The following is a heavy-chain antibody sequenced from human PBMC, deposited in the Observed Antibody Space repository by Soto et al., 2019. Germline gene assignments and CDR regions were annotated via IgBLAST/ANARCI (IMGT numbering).Heavy chain of an antibody. D-gene: IGHD3-16*02. CDR1: GGTFSSYA. Sequence: SVKVSCKASGGTFSSYAISWVRQAPGQGLEWMGGIIPIFGTANYAQKFQGRVMITADESTSTAYMELSSLRSEDTAVYYCARGLWEIVTTNWFDPWGQGTLVTVSS. V-gene: IGHV1-69*13. J-gene: IGHJ5*02. CDR2: IIPIFGTA. CDR3: ARGLWEIVTTNWFDP.